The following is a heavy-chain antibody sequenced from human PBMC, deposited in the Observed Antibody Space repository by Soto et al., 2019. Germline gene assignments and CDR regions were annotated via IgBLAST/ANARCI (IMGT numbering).Heavy chain of an antibody. CDR1: GFSFSNAN. J-gene: IGHJ4*02. CDR2: IYFDGGNK. Sequence: GGSLRLSCAASGFSFSNANMHWVRQAPGRGLDWVAGIYFDGGNKYYADSVKGRFTISRDNSKNTLYLQMNSLRAEDTAVYYCAREMARILAPFDHWGPGALVTVSS. CDR3: AREMARILAPFDH. V-gene: IGHV3-33*01.